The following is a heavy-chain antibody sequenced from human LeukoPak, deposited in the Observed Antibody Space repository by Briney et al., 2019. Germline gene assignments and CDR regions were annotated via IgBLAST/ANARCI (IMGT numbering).Heavy chain of an antibody. J-gene: IGHJ6*02. CDR3: ARDAGDSIQNYYYYYGMDV. Sequence: GGSLRLSCAASGFTFSSYSMNWVCQAPGKGMEWVSSISSSSSYIYYADSVKGRFTISRDNAKNSLYLQMNSLRAEDTAVYYCARDAGDSIQNYYYYYGMDVWGQGTTVTVSS. CDR1: GFTFSSYS. D-gene: IGHD4-17*01. CDR2: ISSSSSYI. V-gene: IGHV3-21*01.